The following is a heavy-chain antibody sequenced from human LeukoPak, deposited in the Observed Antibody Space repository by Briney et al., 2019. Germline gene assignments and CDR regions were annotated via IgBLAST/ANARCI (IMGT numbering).Heavy chain of an antibody. D-gene: IGHD6-19*01. J-gene: IGHJ4*02. Sequence: GGSLRLSCAASGFTFDRFTIHWVRQTPGKGLEWVSGISWNSGSIGYADSVKGRFTISRDNAKNSLYLQMNSLRAEDTALYYCAKDIGMKWLRGDFDYWGQGTLVTVSS. CDR1: GFTFDRFT. V-gene: IGHV3-9*01. CDR2: ISWNSGSI. CDR3: AKDIGMKWLRGDFDY.